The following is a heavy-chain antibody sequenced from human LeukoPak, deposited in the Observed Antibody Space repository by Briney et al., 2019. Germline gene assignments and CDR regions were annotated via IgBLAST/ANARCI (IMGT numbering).Heavy chain of an antibody. CDR2: IYHSGST. CDR1: GYSISSGYY. V-gene: IGHV4-38-2*02. D-gene: IGHD6-19*01. CDR3: ARDLYSGGWGYFDY. J-gene: IGHJ4*02. Sequence: PSETLSLTCTISGYSISSGYYWGWIRQPPGKGLERIGSIYHSGSTYYNPSLKSRVTISLDTSENQFSLKLSSVTAADTAVYYCARDLYSGGWGYFDYWGQGTLVTVSS.